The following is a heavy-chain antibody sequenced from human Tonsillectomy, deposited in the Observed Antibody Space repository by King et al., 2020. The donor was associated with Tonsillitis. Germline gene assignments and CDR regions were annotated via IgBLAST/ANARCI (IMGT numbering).Heavy chain of an antibody. V-gene: IGHV3-33*08. Sequence: VQLVESGGGVVQPGRSLRLSCAASGFTFSYYAMHWVRQAPGKGLEWVAVIWSDGSNKYYADSVKGRFTISRDKSKNTLYLQMNSLRAEDTAVYYCARDIEIVPAAWDNYMDVWGKGTTVTVSS. D-gene: IGHD2-2*01. CDR1: GFTFSYYA. CDR3: ARDIEIVPAAWDNYMDV. CDR2: IWSDGSNK. J-gene: IGHJ6*03.